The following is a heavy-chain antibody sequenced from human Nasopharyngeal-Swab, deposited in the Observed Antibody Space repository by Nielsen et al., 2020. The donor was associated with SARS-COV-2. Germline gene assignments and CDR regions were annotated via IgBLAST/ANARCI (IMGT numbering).Heavy chain of an antibody. Sequence: SETLSLTCTVSGGSISSSSYYWGWIRQPPGKGLEWIGNINYSGNTVYNPSLKSRVTISVDTSKKQFSLKLSSLTASDLAVYDCARGVMTLVTGWGWNDYWGQGTLVTVSS. V-gene: IGHV4-39*01. CDR2: INYSGNT. J-gene: IGHJ4*02. D-gene: IGHD4/OR15-4a*01. CDR1: GGSISSSSYY. CDR3: ARGVMTLVTGWGWNDY.